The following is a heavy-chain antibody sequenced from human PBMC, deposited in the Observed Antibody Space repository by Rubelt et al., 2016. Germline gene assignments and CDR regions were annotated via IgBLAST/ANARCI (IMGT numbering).Heavy chain of an antibody. CDR1: GGTFSSYA. Sequence: QVQLVQSGAEVKKPGSSVKVSCKASGGTFSSYAISWVRQAPGQGLEWMGRIIPILGIANYAQKFQGRVTITADKSTSTADMELSSLRSEDTAVYYCAREEGLTIFGHYGMDVWGQGTTVTVSS. J-gene: IGHJ6*02. D-gene: IGHD3-3*01. CDR2: IIPILGIA. V-gene: IGHV1-69*04. CDR3: AREEGLTIFGHYGMDV.